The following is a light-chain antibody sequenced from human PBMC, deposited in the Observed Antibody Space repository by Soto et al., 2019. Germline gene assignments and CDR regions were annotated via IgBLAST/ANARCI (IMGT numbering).Light chain of an antibody. CDR3: QQYGSSPIT. V-gene: IGKV3-11*01. J-gene: IGKJ5*01. CDR2: DTS. Sequence: IVLTQSPATLSLYPGERATLSCRASQSVSSYLAWYQQKPGQAPRLLIYDTSNRATGIPARFSGSGSGTDFTLTISSLEPEDFAVYYCQQYGSSPITFGQGRRLEIK. CDR1: QSVSSY.